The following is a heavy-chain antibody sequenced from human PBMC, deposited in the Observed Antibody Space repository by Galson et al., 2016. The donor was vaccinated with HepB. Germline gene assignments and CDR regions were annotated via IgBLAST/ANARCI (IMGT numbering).Heavy chain of an antibody. CDR3: AMRENCRNGVGVCFGLAY. D-gene: IGHD2-8*01. CDR2: ITTIGT. CDR1: GFTFSSYS. J-gene: IGHJ4*02. V-gene: IGHV3-23*01. Sequence: SLRLSCAASGFTFSSYSISWVRQAPGKGLDWVSIITTIGTSYADSVKGRFTISRDISGNTVYLQMNSLRAEDTALYYCAMRENCRNGVGVCFGLAYWGQGTLVTVSS.